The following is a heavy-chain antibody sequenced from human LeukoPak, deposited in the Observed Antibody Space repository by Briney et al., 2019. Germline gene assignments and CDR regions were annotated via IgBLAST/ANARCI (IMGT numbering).Heavy chain of an antibody. D-gene: IGHD6-19*01. J-gene: IGHJ4*02. V-gene: IGHV3-23*01. Sequence: GGSLRLSCAASGFTFSSYAMSWVRQAPGKGLEWVSAISGSGGSTYYADSVKGRFTISRDNSKNTLYLQMNSLRAEDTAVYYCARHLYTSGWYYYFDYWGQGTLVTVSS. CDR1: GFTFSSYA. CDR2: ISGSGGST. CDR3: ARHLYTSGWYYYFDY.